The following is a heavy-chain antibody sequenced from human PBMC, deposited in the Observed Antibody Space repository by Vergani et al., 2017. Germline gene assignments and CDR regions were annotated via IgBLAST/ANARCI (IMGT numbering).Heavy chain of an antibody. D-gene: IGHD2-2*01. V-gene: IGHV3-48*01. Sequence: EVQLVESGGGLVPPGRSLRLSCAASGFDFSSYIMNWVRQAPGKGLEWVSFVSTGTKSQSYAESVKGRFTISRDSAKNSLYLQMDSLRAEDTAVYYCAREYSSTSGRAFDFWGQGTKVTVSS. J-gene: IGHJ3*01. CDR3: AREYSSTSGRAFDF. CDR2: VSTGTKSQ. CDR1: GFDFSSYI.